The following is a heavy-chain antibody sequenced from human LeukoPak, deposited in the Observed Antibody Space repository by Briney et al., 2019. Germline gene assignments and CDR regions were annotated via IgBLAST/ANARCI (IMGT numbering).Heavy chain of an antibody. CDR1: GFTFSSYW. CDR3: AKDGAVITIFGVVPSGFDP. Sequence: GGSLRLSCAASGFTFSSYWLHWVRQAPGKGLVWVSRIKGDERSTNYADSVKGRFTISRDNAKNTVYLEMNSLRAEDTAVYYCAKDGAVITIFGVVPSGFDPWGQGTLVTVSS. J-gene: IGHJ5*02. CDR2: IKGDERST. D-gene: IGHD3-3*01. V-gene: IGHV3-74*01.